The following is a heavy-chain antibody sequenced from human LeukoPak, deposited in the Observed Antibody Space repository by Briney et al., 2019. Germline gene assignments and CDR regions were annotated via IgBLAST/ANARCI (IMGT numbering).Heavy chain of an antibody. Sequence: SETLSLTCTVSGGSISSHYWSWIRQPPGKGLEWIGYIYYSGSTNYNPSLKSRVTISVDTSKNQFSLKLSSVTAADTAVYYCAKKPDGRDWFDPWGQGTLVTVSS. D-gene: IGHD2-8*01. CDR2: IYYSGST. J-gene: IGHJ5*02. V-gene: IGHV4-59*11. CDR1: GGSISSHY. CDR3: AKKPDGRDWFDP.